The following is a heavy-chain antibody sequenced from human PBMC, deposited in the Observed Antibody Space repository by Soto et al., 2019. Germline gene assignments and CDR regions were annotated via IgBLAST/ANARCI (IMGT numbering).Heavy chain of an antibody. V-gene: IGHV4-59*02. D-gene: IGHD1-26*01. Sequence: QVQMQESGPGLVNPSETLSLTCTVSGGSVTTYYCNWIRQTPGKGQEWFGYIYRTGSTNYNPSLKSIVTTAIDTSKKQFPLRLTSVTAADTAVYYCARETGVSYAQGGLLHWGQGTLVTVYS. CDR2: IYRTGST. CDR1: GGSVTTYY. CDR3: ARETGVSYAQGGLLH. J-gene: IGHJ1*01.